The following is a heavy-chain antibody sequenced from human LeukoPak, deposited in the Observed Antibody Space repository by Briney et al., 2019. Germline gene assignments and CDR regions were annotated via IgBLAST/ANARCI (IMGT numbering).Heavy chain of an antibody. V-gene: IGHV3-23*01. J-gene: IGHJ4*02. CDR1: GFTFSSYA. Sequence: PGGSLRLSCAASGFTFSSYAMSRVRQAPGKGLEWVSAISGSGGSTYYADSVKGRFTISRDNSKNTLYLQMNSLRAEDTAVYYCAKDRGLLFGEFHDYWGQGTLVTVSS. D-gene: IGHD3-10*02. CDR2: ISGSGGST. CDR3: AKDRGLLFGEFHDY.